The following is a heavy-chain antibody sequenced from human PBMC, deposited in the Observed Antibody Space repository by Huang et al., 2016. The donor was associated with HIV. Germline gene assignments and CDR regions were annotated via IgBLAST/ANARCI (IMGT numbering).Heavy chain of an antibody. Sequence: QVQLVESGAELKKPGASVRVSCKVSGYTVSELSLHWVRQAPEKGLEWMGGFDPEEVETTYAQGLQGRGTMTEDTSTDTAYMELSSLRPEDTAVYYCATSTPDVGAGVLRSAFDIWGQGTMVTVSS. CDR3: ATSTPDVGAGVLRSAFDI. D-gene: IGHD2-15*01. V-gene: IGHV1-24*01. CDR2: FDPEEVET. J-gene: IGHJ3*02. CDR1: GYTVSELS.